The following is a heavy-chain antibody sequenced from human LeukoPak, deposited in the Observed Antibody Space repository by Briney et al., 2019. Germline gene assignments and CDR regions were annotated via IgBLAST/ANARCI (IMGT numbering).Heavy chain of an antibody. J-gene: IGHJ4*02. CDR3: AKFLMTAVTTGFGS. CDR1: GFTFSSYG. D-gene: IGHD4-17*01. V-gene: IGHV3-30*02. Sequence: GGSLRLSCAASGFTFSSYGMHWVRQAPGKGLEWVAFIRYDGSNKYYADSVKGRFTISRDNSRNTLYLQMDSLRAEDTAVYYCAKFLMTAVTTGFGSWGQGTLVTVSS. CDR2: IRYDGSNK.